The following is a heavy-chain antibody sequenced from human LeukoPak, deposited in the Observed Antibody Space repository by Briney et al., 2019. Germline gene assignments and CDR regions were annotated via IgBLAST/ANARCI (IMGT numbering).Heavy chain of an antibody. J-gene: IGHJ4*02. CDR1: GGSFSGYY. CDR3: AKVGYYYDSSGYYY. CDR2: INHSGST. V-gene: IGHV4-34*01. D-gene: IGHD3-22*01. Sequence: PSETLSLTCAVYGGSFSGYYWSWIRQPPGKGLEWIGEINHSGSTNYNPSLKSRVTISVDTSKNQFSLKLSSVTAADTAVYYCAKVGYYYDSSGYYYWGQGTLVTVSS.